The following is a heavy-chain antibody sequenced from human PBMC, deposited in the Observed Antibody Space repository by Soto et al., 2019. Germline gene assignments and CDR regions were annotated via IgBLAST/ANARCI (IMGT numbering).Heavy chain of an antibody. CDR3: XXXXTTRXMDV. J-gene: IGHJ6*02. D-gene: IGHD1-1*01. CDR1: GYTFTSYD. V-gene: IGHV1-8*01. Sequence: QVQLVQSGAEVKKPGASVKVSCKASGYTFTSYDINWVRQATGQGLEWMGWMNPNSGNTAYAQKFQGRVTMTRNNXXXXXXXXXXXXXXXXXXXXXXXXXXTTRXMDVWGQGTTVTVSS. CDR2: MNPNSGNT.